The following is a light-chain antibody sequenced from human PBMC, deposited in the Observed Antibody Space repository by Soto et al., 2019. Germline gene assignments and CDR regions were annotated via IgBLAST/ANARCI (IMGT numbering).Light chain of an antibody. J-gene: IGLJ2*01. CDR2: GHN. CDR3: AAWDDSLSGVV. V-gene: IGLV1-44*01. Sequence: QSVLTQPPSASGTPGQRVTISCSGSTSNIGSHTVNWYLQLPGTAPRLLIYGHNQRPSGVADRFSGSKSGTSASLAISGLQSDDEADYYCAAWDDSLSGVVFGGGTKLTVL. CDR1: TSNIGSHT.